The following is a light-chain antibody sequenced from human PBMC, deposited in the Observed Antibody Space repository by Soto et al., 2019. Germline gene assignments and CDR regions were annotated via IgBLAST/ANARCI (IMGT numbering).Light chain of an antibody. V-gene: IGKV3-15*01. CDR1: QIVSSN. J-gene: IGKJ1*01. CDR3: QQYNNWWT. CDR2: GAF. Sequence: EIVMTHSPATLSVSQGERATLSCRASQIVSSNLAWYQQKPAQAPTLLIYGAFTRATGIPARFSGSGSGTEFTLTISSLQSEDFAVYYCQQYNNWWTFGQGTKVESK.